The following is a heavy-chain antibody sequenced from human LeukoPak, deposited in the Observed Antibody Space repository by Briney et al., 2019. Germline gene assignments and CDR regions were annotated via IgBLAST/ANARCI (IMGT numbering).Heavy chain of an antibody. J-gene: IGHJ4*02. Sequence: GESLKISCKGSGYSFTSYWIGWVRQMPGKGLEWMGIIYPGDSDTRYSPSFQGQVTISDDKSISTAYLQWSSLKASDTAMYYCARSSVGYCTNGVCYSEDYWGQGTLVTVSS. V-gene: IGHV5-51*01. CDR1: GYSFTSYW. CDR2: IYPGDSDT. D-gene: IGHD2-8*01. CDR3: ARSSVGYCTNGVCYSEDY.